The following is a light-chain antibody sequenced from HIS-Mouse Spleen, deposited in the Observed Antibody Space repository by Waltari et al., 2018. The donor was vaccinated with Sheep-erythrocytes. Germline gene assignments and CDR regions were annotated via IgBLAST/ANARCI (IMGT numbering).Light chain of an antibody. CDR1: SSNIGSNT. CDR2: SNN. CDR3: AAWDDSLNGPV. V-gene: IGLV1-44*01. Sequence: QSVLTQPPSASGTPGQRVTISCSGSSSNIGSNTVNWYQQLPGTAPKILIYSNNQRPSGVPDRFSDSKSGTSASLAISGLQSEDEADYYCAAWDDSLNGPVFGGGTKLTVL. J-gene: IGLJ3*02.